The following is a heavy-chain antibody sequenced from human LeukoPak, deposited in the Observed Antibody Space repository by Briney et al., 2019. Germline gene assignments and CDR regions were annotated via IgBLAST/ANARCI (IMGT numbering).Heavy chain of an antibody. CDR1: GFTFSSYA. CDR3: AKDRSLAGSAYCYYYYGMDV. J-gene: IGHJ6*02. V-gene: IGHV3-30*18. D-gene: IGHD6-19*01. CDR2: ISYDGSNK. Sequence: GGSLRLSCAASGFTFSSYAMHWVRQAPGKGLEWVAVISYDGSNKYYADSVKGRFTISRDNSKNTLYLQMNSLRAEDTAVYYCAKDRSLAGSAYCYYYYGMDVWGQGTRVTVSS.